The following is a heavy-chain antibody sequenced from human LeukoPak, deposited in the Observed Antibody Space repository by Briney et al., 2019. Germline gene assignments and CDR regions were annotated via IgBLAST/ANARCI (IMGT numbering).Heavy chain of an antibody. J-gene: IGHJ4*02. Sequence: ASVKVSCKASGYTFTSYYMHWVRQAPGQGLEWMGIINPSGGSTSYAQKFQGRVTMTRDASTSTVYMELSSLRSEDTAVYYCARESSSGWQYYWGQGTLVTVSS. CDR1: GYTFTSYY. V-gene: IGHV1-46*01. CDR3: ARESSSGWQYY. CDR2: INPSGGST. D-gene: IGHD6-19*01.